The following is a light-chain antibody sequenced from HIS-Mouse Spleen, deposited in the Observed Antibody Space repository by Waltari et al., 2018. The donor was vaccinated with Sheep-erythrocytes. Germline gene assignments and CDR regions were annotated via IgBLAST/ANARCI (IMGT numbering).Light chain of an antibody. J-gene: IGKJ4*01. CDR3: QQYDNLLT. V-gene: IGKV1-33*01. CDR2: DAS. CDR1: QDISNY. Sequence: DIQMTQSPSSLSASVGDRVTITCQASQDISNYLNWYQQKPGKAPKLLIYDASKLETGVPSRFSGSGSGTDFTFTISSLQPEDIATYYCQQYDNLLTFGGGTK.